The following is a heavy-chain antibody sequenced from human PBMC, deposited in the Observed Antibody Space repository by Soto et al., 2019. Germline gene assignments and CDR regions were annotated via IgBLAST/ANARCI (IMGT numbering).Heavy chain of an antibody. Sequence: AGGSLRLSCAASGFTFSSYSMNWVRQAPGKGLEWVSSISSSSSYIYYADSVKGRFTISRDNAKNSLYLQMNSLRAEDTAVYYCARDFPLRFLEWLSPKYYYYYGMDVWGQGTTVTVSS. CDR3: ARDFPLRFLEWLSPKYYYYYGMDV. D-gene: IGHD3-3*01. J-gene: IGHJ6*02. V-gene: IGHV3-21*01. CDR1: GFTFSSYS. CDR2: ISSSSSYI.